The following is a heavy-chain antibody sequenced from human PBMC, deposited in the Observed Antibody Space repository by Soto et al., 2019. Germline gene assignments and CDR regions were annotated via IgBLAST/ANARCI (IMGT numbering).Heavy chain of an antibody. D-gene: IGHD2-8*01. CDR3: AREIMPLTNDWYFDL. CDR2: IFESGST. CDR1: GGSISGGVHS. Sequence: QVQLQESGPGLVKPSETLSLTCTVSGGSISGGVHSWSWIRQPPGKGLEWIGHIFESGSTYYNPSLKSRLTISVDTSKNQFSLRLSSVTAADTAVYYCAREIMPLTNDWYFDLWGRGTLVTVSS. J-gene: IGHJ2*01. V-gene: IGHV4-30-4*01.